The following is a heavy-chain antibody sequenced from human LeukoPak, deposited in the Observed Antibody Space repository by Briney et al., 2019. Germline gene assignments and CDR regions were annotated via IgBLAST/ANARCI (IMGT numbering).Heavy chain of an antibody. V-gene: IGHV4-59*01. CDR2: IYYSGST. CDR3: ARGSYYYDSSAFDP. CDR1: GGSFSGYY. Sequence: PSETLSLTCAVYGGSFSGYYWSWIRQPPGKGLEWIGYIYYSGSTNYNPSLKSRVTISVDTSKNQFSLKLSSVTAADTAVYYCARGSYYYDSSAFDPWGQGTLVTVSS. D-gene: IGHD3-22*01. J-gene: IGHJ5*02.